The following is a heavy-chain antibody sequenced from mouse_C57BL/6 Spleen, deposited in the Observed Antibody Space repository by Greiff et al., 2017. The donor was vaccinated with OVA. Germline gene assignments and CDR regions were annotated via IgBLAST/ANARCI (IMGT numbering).Heavy chain of an antibody. CDR1: GYTFTSYW. J-gene: IGHJ3*01. V-gene: IGHV1-55*01. Sequence: QVQLQQPGAELVKPGASVKMSCKASGYTFTSYWITWVKQRPGQGLEWIGDIYPGSGSPNYTEKFKSKATLTVDTSSSTAYLQLSSLTSEDSAIYYCARREAWFAYWGQGTLVTVSA. CDR2: IYPGSGSP. CDR3: ARREAWFAY.